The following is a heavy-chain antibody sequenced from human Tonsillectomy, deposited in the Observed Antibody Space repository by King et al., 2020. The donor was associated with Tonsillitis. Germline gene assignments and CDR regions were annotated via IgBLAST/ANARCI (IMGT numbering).Heavy chain of an antibody. D-gene: IGHD2-8*01. CDR3: ARQWGFCTNGVCFLYYFDY. J-gene: IGHJ4*02. V-gene: IGHV4-39*01. Sequence: QLQESGPGPVKPSETLSLTCAVSGGSISTSSYYWGWIRQSPGKGLEWIGSIYYTGSTYYSPSLRSRVTISVDTSKNQLSLRLSSVTAADTAVYYCARQWGFCTNGVCFLYYFDYWGQGALVTVSS. CDR2: IYYTGST. CDR1: GGSISTSSYY.